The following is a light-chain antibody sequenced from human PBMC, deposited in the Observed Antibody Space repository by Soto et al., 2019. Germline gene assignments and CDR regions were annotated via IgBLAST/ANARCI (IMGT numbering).Light chain of an antibody. Sequence: QSALTQPPSASGSPGQLVTISCTGTSSDVGGYNYVSWYQQHPGKAPKLMIYEVSKRPSGVPDRFSACKSGNTASLTVSGLQAEDEADYYCSSYAGSTYVFGTGTKVTVL. CDR2: EVS. CDR3: SSYAGSTYV. V-gene: IGLV2-8*01. J-gene: IGLJ1*01. CDR1: SSDVGGYNY.